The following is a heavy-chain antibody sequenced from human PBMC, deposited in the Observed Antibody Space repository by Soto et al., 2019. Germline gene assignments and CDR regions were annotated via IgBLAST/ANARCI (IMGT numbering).Heavy chain of an antibody. CDR3: ATSTSTAPGY. Sequence: GGSLRLSCAASGFTFSSYSFHWVRQAPGKGLEWVSYISTSSTNIYYSDSVKGRFIISRDSVKNSLFLQMNSLRAEDTAVYYCATSTSTAPGYWGQGTLVTVSS. V-gene: IGHV3-48*01. J-gene: IGHJ4*02. D-gene: IGHD4-17*01. CDR1: GFTFSSYS. CDR2: ISTSSTNI.